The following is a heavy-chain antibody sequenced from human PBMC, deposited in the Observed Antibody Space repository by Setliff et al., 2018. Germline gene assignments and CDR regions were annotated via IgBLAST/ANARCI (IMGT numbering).Heavy chain of an antibody. J-gene: IGHJ6*03. CDR1: GYIFTGYY. CDR3: ARGRHPPWSGYPYYYMDV. D-gene: IGHD3-3*01. V-gene: IGHV1-18*04. CDR2: ISAYNGNT. Sequence: ASVKVSCKASGYIFTGYYMHWVRQAPGQGLEWMGRISAYNGNTNYAQKLQGRVTMTTDTSTSTAYMELSSLRSEDTAVYYCARGRHPPWSGYPYYYMDVWGKGTTVTVSS.